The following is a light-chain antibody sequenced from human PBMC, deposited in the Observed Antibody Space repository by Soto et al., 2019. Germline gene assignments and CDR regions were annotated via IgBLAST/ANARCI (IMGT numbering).Light chain of an antibody. J-gene: IGKJ5*01. CDR1: QSVSSY. CDR3: QQYGSSIT. Sequence: EIEMTQSPATLSLSPGERATLSCRASQSVSSYLAWYQQKPGQAPRLLIYDASNKATGIPARFSGSGSGTDFTLTINSLEPEDFAVYYCQQYGSSITFGQGTRLEIK. V-gene: IGKV3-11*01. CDR2: DAS.